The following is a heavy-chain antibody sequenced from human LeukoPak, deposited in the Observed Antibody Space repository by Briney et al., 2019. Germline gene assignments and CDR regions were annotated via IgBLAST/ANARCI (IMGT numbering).Heavy chain of an antibody. Sequence: GGSLRLSCAASGFTFSSYAMSWVRQAPGKGLEWVSAISGSGGCTYYADSVKGRFTISRDNSKNTLYLQMNSLRAEDTAVYYCAKDANWNDVGGVFDYWGQGTLVTVSS. CDR1: GFTFSSYA. V-gene: IGHV3-23*01. D-gene: IGHD1-20*01. CDR2: ISGSGGCT. CDR3: AKDANWNDVGGVFDY. J-gene: IGHJ4*02.